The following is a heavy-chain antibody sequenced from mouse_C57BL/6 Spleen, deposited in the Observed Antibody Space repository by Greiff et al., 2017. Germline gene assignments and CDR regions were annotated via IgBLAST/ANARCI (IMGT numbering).Heavy chain of an antibody. CDR3: ARGDKGYPFAY. Sequence: QVQLQQSGPELVKPGASVKISCKASGYAFSSSWMNWVKQRPGKGLEWIGRIYPGDGATNYNGKFKGKATLTADKSSSTAYMQLSSLTSEDSAVYFCARGDKGYPFAYWGQGTLVTVSA. D-gene: IGHD2-2*01. V-gene: IGHV1-82*01. J-gene: IGHJ3*01. CDR2: IYPGDGAT. CDR1: GYAFSSSW.